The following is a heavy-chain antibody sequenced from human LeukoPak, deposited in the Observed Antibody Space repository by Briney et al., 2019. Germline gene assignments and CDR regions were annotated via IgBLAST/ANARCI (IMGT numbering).Heavy chain of an antibody. CDR2: IYYSGST. J-gene: IGHJ4*02. D-gene: IGHD1-26*01. CDR3: ARGRGSYPSYYFDY. CDR1: GGSISSGGYY. Sequence: SETLSLTCTVSGGSISSGGYYWSWIRQHPGKGLEWIGYIYYSGSTYYSPSLKSRVTISVDTSKNQFSLKLSSVTAADTAVYYCARGRGSYPSYYFDYWGQGTLLTVSS. V-gene: IGHV4-31*03.